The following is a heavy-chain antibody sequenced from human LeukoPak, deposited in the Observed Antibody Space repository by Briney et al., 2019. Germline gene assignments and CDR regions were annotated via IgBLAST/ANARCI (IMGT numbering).Heavy chain of an antibody. Sequence: SETLSLTCSVSDDSITMYYWTWIRQPPGKGLEWIGYVDHTGSTNFNPSLNGRVSISRDTSKNLFSLRLRSVTAADTAVYYCARHNPCAGDCYPPGYYYYMDVWGKGTTVTISS. V-gene: IGHV4-59*08. CDR2: VDHTGST. J-gene: IGHJ6*03. D-gene: IGHD2-21*02. CDR3: ARHNPCAGDCYPPGYYYYMDV. CDR1: DDSITMYY.